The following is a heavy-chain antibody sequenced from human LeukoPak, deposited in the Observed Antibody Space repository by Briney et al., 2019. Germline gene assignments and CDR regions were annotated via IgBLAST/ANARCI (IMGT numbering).Heavy chain of an antibody. CDR1: GLSFSTYG. CDR3: AGDTPPGGDYYFDY. J-gene: IGHJ4*02. V-gene: IGHV3-33*01. CDR2: IWNAGTNT. Sequence: GGSLRLSCAASGLSFSTYGMHWVRQAPGKGLEWVALIWNAGTNTYYADSVKGRFTISRDNSKNTLYLQMNSLRVEDTAVYYCAGDTPPGGDYYFDYWGQGTLVIVSS. D-gene: IGHD3-16*01.